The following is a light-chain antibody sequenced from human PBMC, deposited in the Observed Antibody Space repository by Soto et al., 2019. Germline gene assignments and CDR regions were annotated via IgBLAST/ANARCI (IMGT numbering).Light chain of an antibody. CDR2: AAS. CDR3: QKYSSVPV. Sequence: DIQMTQSPTSLSASVGDRVTITCQASQGIRNFVAWYQQKPGKAPKLLIYAASTLQSGCPSRFIGSGSGTDFTLTINSLQPEDVATYSCQKYSSVPVFGPGTKVEIK. V-gene: IGKV1-27*01. J-gene: IGKJ3*01. CDR1: QGIRNF.